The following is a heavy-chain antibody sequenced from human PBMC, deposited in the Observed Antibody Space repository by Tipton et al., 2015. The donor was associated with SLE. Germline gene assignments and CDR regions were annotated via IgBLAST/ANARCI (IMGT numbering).Heavy chain of an antibody. J-gene: IGHJ5*02. Sequence: TLSLTCTVSGGSIGSGSYFWAWIRQPAGKGLEWIGRLFTSGSSDYNPSLKSRFTISLDKSKNPFSLKLSSVTAADAAVYYCARGGTVFGVVLNWFDPWGQGTLVTVSS. CDR3: ARGGTVFGVVLNWFDP. CDR2: LFTSGSS. D-gene: IGHD3-3*01. CDR1: GGSIGSGSYF. V-gene: IGHV4-61*02.